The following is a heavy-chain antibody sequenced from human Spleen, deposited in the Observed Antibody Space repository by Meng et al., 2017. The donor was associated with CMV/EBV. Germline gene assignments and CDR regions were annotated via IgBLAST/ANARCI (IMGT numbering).Heavy chain of an antibody. D-gene: IGHD1/OR15-1a*01. V-gene: IGHV4-59*01. Sequence: GSLRLSCTVSGGSISSYYWSWIRQPPGKGLEWIGYIYYRGSTSYNPSLKSRVTISVDTSKNQFSLKLSSVTAAYTAVYYCARGLRSETTFDFWGQGTLVTVSS. CDR1: GGSISSYY. CDR2: IYYRGST. J-gene: IGHJ4*02. CDR3: ARGLRSETTFDF.